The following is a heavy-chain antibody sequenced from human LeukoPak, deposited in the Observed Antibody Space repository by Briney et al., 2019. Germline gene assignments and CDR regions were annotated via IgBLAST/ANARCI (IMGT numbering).Heavy chain of an antibody. CDR2: ISSSSSTI. CDR3: ARGGIRGSGSYPDY. D-gene: IGHD3-10*01. Sequence: PGGSLRLSCAASGFTFSSYSMNWVRQAPGKGLEWVSYISSSSSTIYYADSVKGRFTISRDNAKNSLYLQMNSLRAEDTAVYYCARGGIRGSGSYPDYWGQGTLVTVSS. J-gene: IGHJ4*02. CDR1: GFTFSSYS. V-gene: IGHV3-48*04.